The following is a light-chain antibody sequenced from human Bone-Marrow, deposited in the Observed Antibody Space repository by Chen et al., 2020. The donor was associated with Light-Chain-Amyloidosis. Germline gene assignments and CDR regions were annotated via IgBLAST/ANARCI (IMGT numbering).Light chain of an antibody. Sequence: SYELTQPPSVSVSPGQTARTTCPGDDLPTKYAYWYQQKPGQAPVLVIHRDNERPSGISERFSGSSSGTTATLTISGVQAEDEADYHCQSADSSGTYEVIFGGGTKLTVL. CDR1: DLPTKY. CDR2: RDN. CDR3: QSADSSGTYEVI. V-gene: IGLV3-25*03. J-gene: IGLJ2*01.